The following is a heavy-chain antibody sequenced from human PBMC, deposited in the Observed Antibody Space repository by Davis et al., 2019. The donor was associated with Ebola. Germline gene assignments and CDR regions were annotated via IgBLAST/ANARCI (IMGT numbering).Heavy chain of an antibody. D-gene: IGHD1-1*01. CDR2: VYPPDSDT. Sequence: GESLKISCKGSGYNFPAYWIAWVCQKPGKGLEWMGIVYPPDSDTRYSPSFQGQVTISVDTSINTAYLQWSSLKASDTAMYYCARLIIQTFGSFDIWGQGTMVTVSS. CDR3: ARLIIQTFGSFDI. CDR1: GYNFPAYW. J-gene: IGHJ3*02. V-gene: IGHV5-51*01.